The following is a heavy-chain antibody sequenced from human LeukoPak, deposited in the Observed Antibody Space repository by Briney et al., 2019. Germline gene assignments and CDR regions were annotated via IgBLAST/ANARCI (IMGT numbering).Heavy chain of an antibody. J-gene: IGHJ4*02. Sequence: GGSLRLSCAASGSTFSSYSMNWVRQAPGKGLEWVSYISSSSSTIYYADSVKGRFTISRDNSNNTLYVQMNSLRAEDTAVYYCAKEGGRDGYNKFDYWGQGTLVTVPS. D-gene: IGHD5-24*01. CDR2: ISSSSSTI. CDR3: AKEGGRDGYNKFDY. V-gene: IGHV3-48*01. CDR1: GSTFSSYS.